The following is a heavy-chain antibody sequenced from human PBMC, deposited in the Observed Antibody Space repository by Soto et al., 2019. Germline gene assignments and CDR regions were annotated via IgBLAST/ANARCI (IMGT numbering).Heavy chain of an antibody. CDR3: ASHLVMAGTRGFDH. CDR2: TRNSGGA. J-gene: IGHJ4*02. CDR1: GGSISSNW. Sequence: PSETLSLTCTVSGGSISSNWWSWVRLPPGKGLEWIGETRNSGGANYNPSLKSRVTITVDRSRNHIFLELSSVTAADTAVYYCASHLVMAGTRGFDHWGLGTLVTVS. V-gene: IGHV4-4*02. D-gene: IGHD6-19*01.